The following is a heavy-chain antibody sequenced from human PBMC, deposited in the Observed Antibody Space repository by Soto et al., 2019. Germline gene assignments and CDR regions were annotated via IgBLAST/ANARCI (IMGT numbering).Heavy chain of an antibody. V-gene: IGHV3-66*01. CDR1: GFTVSNNH. J-gene: IGHJ4*02. CDR2: IFTIGTT. Sequence: EVQLVESGGGLVQPGGSLRLSCAASGFTVSNNHLSWVRQAPGKGLEWVSVIFTIGTTFYAESVKGRFTISRDTSKNTVSLQMNSLRVEDTGLYYFTREGYSYGFLIGIDSWGQGALVSVSS. CDR3: TREGYSYGFLIGIDS. D-gene: IGHD5-18*01.